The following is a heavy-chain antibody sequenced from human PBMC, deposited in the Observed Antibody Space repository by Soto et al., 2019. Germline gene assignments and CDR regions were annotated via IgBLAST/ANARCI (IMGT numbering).Heavy chain of an antibody. Sequence: GGSLRLSCSASGFTFSDYAMHWVRQAAGKGLEYVSSITTAGSGTNYAESVKGRFSISRDNSKNTVHLQMSSLRQEDTAVYYCVREIIASGSRWFHPWGQGTQVTVSS. D-gene: IGHD3-3*02. V-gene: IGHV3-64D*06. J-gene: IGHJ5*02. CDR2: ITTAGSGT. CDR1: GFTFSDYA. CDR3: VREIIASGSRWFHP.